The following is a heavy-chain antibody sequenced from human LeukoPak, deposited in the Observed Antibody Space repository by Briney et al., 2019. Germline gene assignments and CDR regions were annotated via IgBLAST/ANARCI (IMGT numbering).Heavy chain of an antibody. Sequence: SGGSLRLSCAASGFTFSSYAMSWVRQAPGKGLEWVSAISGSGGSTYYADSVKGRFTISGDNSKNTLYLQMNSLRAEDTAVYYCAKDVHYYGSGSYYRWGQGTLVTVSS. CDR1: GFTFSSYA. J-gene: IGHJ4*02. CDR2: ISGSGGST. D-gene: IGHD3-10*01. V-gene: IGHV3-23*01. CDR3: AKDVHYYGSGSYYR.